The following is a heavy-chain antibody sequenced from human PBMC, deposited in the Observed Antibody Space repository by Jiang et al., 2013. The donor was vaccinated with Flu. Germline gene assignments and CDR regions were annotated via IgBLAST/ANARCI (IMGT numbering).Heavy chain of an antibody. CDR2: INPNTGDT. J-gene: IGHJ3*02. CDR1: GYTFTDYY. V-gene: IGHV1-2*02. D-gene: IGHD3-22*01. Sequence: SGAEVKKPGASVKVSCKASGYTFTDYYIHWVRQAPGQGLEWMGWINPNTGDTNYAQKFQGRVAMTRDTFISTAFMELSRLRSDDTAIYYCAKYYYDSSGYRVVAFDIWGQGTMVTVSS. CDR3: AKYYYDSSGYRVVAFDI.